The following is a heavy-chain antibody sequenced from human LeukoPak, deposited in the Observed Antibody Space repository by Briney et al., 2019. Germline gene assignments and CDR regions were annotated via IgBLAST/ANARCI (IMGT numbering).Heavy chain of an antibody. J-gene: IGHJ4*02. CDR1: GFTFSYYT. V-gene: IGHV3-30-3*01. Sequence: GGSLRLSCAASGFTFSYYTMHWVRQAPGKGLEWVAVIPYDGSNKYYADSVKGRFTISRDNSKNTLYLQMSSLRAEDTAVYYCARVLNYYDSSGYYFSYWGQGTLVTVSS. D-gene: IGHD3-22*01. CDR2: IPYDGSNK. CDR3: ARVLNYYDSSGYYFSY.